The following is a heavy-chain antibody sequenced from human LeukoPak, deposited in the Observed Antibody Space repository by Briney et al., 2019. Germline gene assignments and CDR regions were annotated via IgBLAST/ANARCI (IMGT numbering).Heavy chain of an antibody. V-gene: IGHV1-69*05. CDR1: GGTFSSYA. D-gene: IGHD4-23*01. J-gene: IGHJ4*02. CDR2: IIPIFGTA. Sequence: ASVKVSCKASGGTFSSYAISWVRQAPEQGLEWMGGIIPIFGTANYAQKFQGRVTITTDESTSTAYMELSSLRSEDTAVYYCASSDGGNSATPGLFDYWGQGILVTVSS. CDR3: ASSDGGNSATPGLFDY.